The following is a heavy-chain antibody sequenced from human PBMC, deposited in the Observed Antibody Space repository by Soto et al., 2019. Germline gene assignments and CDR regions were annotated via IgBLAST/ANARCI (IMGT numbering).Heavy chain of an antibody. CDR2: INWNGGST. CDR3: ARGHDYSNSYYYYYYMDV. D-gene: IGHD4-4*01. CDR1: GFTFDDYG. V-gene: IGHV3-20*01. J-gene: IGHJ6*03. Sequence: GGSLRLSCAASGFTFDDYGMSWVRQAPGKGLEWVSGINWNGGSTGYADSVKGRFTISRDNAKNSLYLQMNSLRAEDTALYHCARGHDYSNSYYYYYYMDVWGKGTTVTVSS.